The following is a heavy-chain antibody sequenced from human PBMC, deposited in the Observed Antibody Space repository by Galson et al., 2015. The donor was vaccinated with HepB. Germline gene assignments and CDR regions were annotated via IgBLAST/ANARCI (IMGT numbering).Heavy chain of an antibody. Sequence: SVKVSCKASGYTFTGYYMHWVRQAPGQGLEWMGWINPNSGGTNYAQKFQGRVTMTRDTSISTAYMELSRLRSDDTAVYYCARAGKGSSWSNGGYYYYYMDVWGKGTTVTVSS. CDR2: INPNSGGT. V-gene: IGHV1-2*02. CDR1: GYTFTGYY. D-gene: IGHD6-13*01. CDR3: ARAGKGSSWSNGGYYYYYMDV. J-gene: IGHJ6*03.